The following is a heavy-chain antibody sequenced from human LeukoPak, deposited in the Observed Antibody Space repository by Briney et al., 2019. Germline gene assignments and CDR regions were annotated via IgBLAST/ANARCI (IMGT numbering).Heavy chain of an antibody. Sequence: ASVKVSCKASGYTFPGHHIHWVRQAPGQGLEWMGWINPKNGGTNYAQKFQGRVTITADESTRTAYMELRTLRSEDTAIYYCARGSGETGGYYYVYWGRGTPVTVSS. CDR3: ARGSGETGGYYYVY. V-gene: IGHV1-2*02. CDR1: GYTFPGHH. D-gene: IGHD3-22*01. CDR2: INPKNGGT. J-gene: IGHJ4*02.